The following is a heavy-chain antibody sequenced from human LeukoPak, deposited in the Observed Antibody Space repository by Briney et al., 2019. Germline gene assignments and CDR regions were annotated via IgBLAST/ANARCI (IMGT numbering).Heavy chain of an antibody. D-gene: IGHD6-19*01. J-gene: IGHJ4*02. Sequence: PSETLSLTCTVSGYSISSGYYWGWIRQAPGKGLEWIGEINHSGSTNYNPSLKSRVTISVDTSKNQFSLKLSSVTAADTAVYYCAREVAGTPWIDNWGQGTLVTVSS. V-gene: IGHV4-38-2*02. CDR2: INHSGST. CDR1: GYSISSGYY. CDR3: AREVAGTPWIDN.